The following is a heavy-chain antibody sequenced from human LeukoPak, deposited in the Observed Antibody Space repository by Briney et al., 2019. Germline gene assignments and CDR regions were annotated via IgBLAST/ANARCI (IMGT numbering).Heavy chain of an antibody. D-gene: IGHD2-15*01. V-gene: IGHV5-51*01. J-gene: IGHJ3*02. CDR2: IYPGDSDT. Sequence: GESLQISCTGSGYSFTNYWIGWVRQITVKGLEWMGIIYPGDSDTRYSPSFQGQVTISADKSISTAYLQWSSLKASDTAMYYCARGDMTYDAFDIWGQGTMVTVSS. CDR3: ARGDMTYDAFDI. CDR1: GYSFTNYW.